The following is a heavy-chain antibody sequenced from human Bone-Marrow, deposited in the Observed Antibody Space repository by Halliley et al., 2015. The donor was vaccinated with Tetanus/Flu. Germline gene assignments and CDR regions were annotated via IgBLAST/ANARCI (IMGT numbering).Heavy chain of an antibody. D-gene: IGHD5-18*01. J-gene: IGHJ4*02. V-gene: IGHV4-4*04. Sequence: TLSLTCTISVGSITTSNWWSWVRQPPGKGLEWIGEIHHGGATNYNPSLKSRVTISVDTSKNQFSLKLSSVTAADTAVYYCMLMGTAMVKALDYWGQGTLVTVSS. CDR3: MLMGTAMVKALDY. CDR2: IHHGGAT. CDR1: VGSITTSNW.